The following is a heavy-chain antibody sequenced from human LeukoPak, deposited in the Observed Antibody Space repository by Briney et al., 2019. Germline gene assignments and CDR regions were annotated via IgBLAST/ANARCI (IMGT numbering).Heavy chain of an antibody. CDR1: GGTFSSYT. Sequence: SVKVSCKASGGTFSSYTISGVRQAPGQGLEWMGRIIPILGIANYAQKFQGRVTITADKSTSTAYMELSSLRSEDTAVYYCARDLSGYSTTFDYWGQGTLVTVSS. CDR2: IIPILGIA. V-gene: IGHV1-69*04. CDR3: ARDLSGYSTTFDY. D-gene: IGHD6-13*01. J-gene: IGHJ4*02.